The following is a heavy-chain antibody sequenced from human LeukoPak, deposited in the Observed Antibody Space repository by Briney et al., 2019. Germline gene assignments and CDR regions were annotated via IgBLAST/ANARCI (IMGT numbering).Heavy chain of an antibody. V-gene: IGHV4-39*01. CDR1: GGSISNNNYY. Sequence: RPGTLSLTCTVSGGSISNNNYYWAWIRQPPGKGLECIGTIYYSGSPYYNPSLKSRVTISVDTSKNQFSLRLSSVTAADTAVYYCATWRTAKTGFDYWGQGTLVTVSS. D-gene: IGHD1-1*01. J-gene: IGHJ4*02. CDR2: IYYSGSP. CDR3: ATWRTAKTGFDY.